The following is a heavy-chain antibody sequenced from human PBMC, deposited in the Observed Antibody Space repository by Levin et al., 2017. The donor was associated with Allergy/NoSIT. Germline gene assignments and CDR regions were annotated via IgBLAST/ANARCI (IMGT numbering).Heavy chain of an antibody. D-gene: IGHD5/OR15-5a*01. V-gene: IGHV3-7*03. CDR3: ARFARPAGVYDSSDSYDI. Sequence: LSLTCAASGFTFSTYWMTWVRQAPGKGLEWVATIKQDGSEKYYVDSVRGRFTISRDNSRNMFYLQMNSLRAEDTAVYFCARFARPAGVYDSSDSYDIWGPGTMVTVSS. CDR1: GFTFSTYW. J-gene: IGHJ3*02. CDR2: IKQDGSEK.